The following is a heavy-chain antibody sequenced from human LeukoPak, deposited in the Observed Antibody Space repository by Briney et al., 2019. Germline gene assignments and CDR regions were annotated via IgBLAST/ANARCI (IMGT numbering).Heavy chain of an antibody. CDR2: INHSGST. D-gene: IGHD6-19*01. CDR3: AKGHRYSSGWYWSHWFDP. J-gene: IGHJ5*02. CDR1: GGSFSDYY. V-gene: IGHV4-34*01. Sequence: SETLSPTCAVYGGSFSDYYWTWIRQPPGKGLEWIGEINHSGSTNYNPSLKSRVTISVDTSKKQFFLRLSSVTAADTAVYYCAKGHRYSSGWYWSHWFDPWGQGTLVTVSS.